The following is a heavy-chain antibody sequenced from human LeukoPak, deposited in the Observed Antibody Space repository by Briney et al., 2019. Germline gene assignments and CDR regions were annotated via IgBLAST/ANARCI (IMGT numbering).Heavy chain of an antibody. D-gene: IGHD3-10*01. V-gene: IGHV1-8*01. Sequence: ASVKVSCKASRYAFTSYDINWVRQATGQGLEWMGWMNPNSGNTGYAQKFQGRVTMTRNTSISTAYMELSSLRSEDTAVYYCARGDYYGSGSYSAAFDIWGQGTMVTVSS. J-gene: IGHJ3*02. CDR2: MNPNSGNT. CDR1: RYAFTSYD. CDR3: ARGDYYGSGSYSAAFDI.